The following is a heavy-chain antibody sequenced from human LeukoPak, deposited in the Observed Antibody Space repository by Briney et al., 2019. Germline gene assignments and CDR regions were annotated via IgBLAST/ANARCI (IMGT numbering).Heavy chain of an antibody. D-gene: IGHD5-18*01. CDR1: GFTFNNAW. J-gene: IGHJ4*02. V-gene: IGHV3-15*01. CDR3: SIDRGNSYGFYPH. CDR2: IKSKTDGGPT. Sequence: PGGSLRLSCAASGFTFNNAWMSWVRQAPGKGLEWAGRIKSKTDGGPTDYAAPVKGRFTISRDDSKDTLYLQMNSLKTEDTAVYYCSIDRGNSYGFYPHWGQGTLVTVSS.